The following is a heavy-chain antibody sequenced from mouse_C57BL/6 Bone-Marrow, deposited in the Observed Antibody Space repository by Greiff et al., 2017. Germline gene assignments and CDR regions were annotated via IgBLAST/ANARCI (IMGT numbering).Heavy chain of an antibody. V-gene: IGHV5-6*01. CDR2: ISSGGSYT. J-gene: IGHJ3*01. CDR1: GFTFSSYG. D-gene: IGHD3-3*01. CDR3: ARPGRSGFAY. Sequence: EVKLMESGGDLVKPGGSLKLSCAASGFTFSSYGMSWVRQTPDKRLEWVATISSGGSYTYYPDSVKGRFTISRDNAKNTLYLQMSSLKSEDTAMYYCARPGRSGFAYWGQGTLVTVSA.